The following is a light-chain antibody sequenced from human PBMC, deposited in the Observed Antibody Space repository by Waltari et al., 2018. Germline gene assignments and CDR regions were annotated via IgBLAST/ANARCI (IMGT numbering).Light chain of an antibody. Sequence: EIVMTQSPATLSVSPGERVTLSCRASQSVSYNLAWYQHKPGQAPRLLMSASSTRATGVPAQFSGSGSGTDFTLTISSLQSEDFAIYYCQQYNEWPPWTFGQGTRVEIK. CDR3: QQYNEWPPWT. CDR2: ASS. V-gene: IGKV3-15*01. CDR1: QSVSYN. J-gene: IGKJ1*01.